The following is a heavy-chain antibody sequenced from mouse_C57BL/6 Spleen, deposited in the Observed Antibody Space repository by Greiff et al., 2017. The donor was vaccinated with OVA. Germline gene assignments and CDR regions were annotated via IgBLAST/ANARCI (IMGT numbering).Heavy chain of an antibody. V-gene: IGHV1-64*01. CDR2: IHPNSGST. D-gene: IGHD2-4*01. CDR3: ARYYDYDDAWFAY. J-gene: IGHJ3*01. Sequence: VQLQQSGAELVKPGASVKLSCKASGYTFTSYWMHWVKQRPGQGLEWIGMIHPNSGSTNYNEKFKSKATLTVDKSSSTAYMQLSSLTSEDSAVYYCARYYDYDDAWFAYWGQGTLVTVSA. CDR1: GYTFTSYW.